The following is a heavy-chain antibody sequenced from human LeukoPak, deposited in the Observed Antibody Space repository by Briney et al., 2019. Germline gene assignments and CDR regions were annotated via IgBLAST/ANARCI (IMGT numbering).Heavy chain of an antibody. CDR2: ISYDGSNK. J-gene: IGHJ1*01. D-gene: IGHD6-13*01. CDR1: GFTFSSYA. V-gene: IGHV3-30*04. Sequence: GRSLRLSWAASGFTFSSYAMHWVRQAPGKGLEWVAVISYDGSNKYYADSVKGRFTISRDNCKNTLYLQMNSLRAEDTAVYYCARHPLRYSSSWYFFQHWGQGTLVTVSS. CDR3: ARHPLRYSSSWYFFQH.